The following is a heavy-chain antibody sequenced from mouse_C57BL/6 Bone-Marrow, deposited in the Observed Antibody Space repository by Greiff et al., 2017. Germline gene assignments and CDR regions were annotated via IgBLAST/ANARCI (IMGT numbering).Heavy chain of an antibody. Sequence: VQLQQSGAELVRPGTSVKVSCKASGYAFTNYLIEWVKQRPGQGLEWIGVINPGSGGTNYNEKFKGKATLTADKSSSTAYMQLSSLTSEDSAVYFCAINWYYYAMNYWSQGTSVTVSS. D-gene: IGHD4-1*01. CDR2: INPGSGGT. CDR1: GYAFTNYL. J-gene: IGHJ4*01. V-gene: IGHV1-54*01. CDR3: AINWYYYAMNY.